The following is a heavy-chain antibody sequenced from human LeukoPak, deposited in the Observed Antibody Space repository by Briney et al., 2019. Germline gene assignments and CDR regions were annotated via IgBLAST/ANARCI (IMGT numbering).Heavy chain of an antibody. V-gene: IGHV3-15*01. CDR3: TTIALYYDSSGYYY. CDR1: GFTFSNAW. Sequence: EGSLRLSCAASGFTFSNAWMTWVRQAPGKGLEWVGRIKSKTGGGTTDYAAPVKGRFTISRDDSENTLYLQMNSLQTEDTAVYYCTTIALYYDSSGYYYWGQGTLVTVSS. D-gene: IGHD3-22*01. CDR2: IKSKTGGGTT. J-gene: IGHJ4*02.